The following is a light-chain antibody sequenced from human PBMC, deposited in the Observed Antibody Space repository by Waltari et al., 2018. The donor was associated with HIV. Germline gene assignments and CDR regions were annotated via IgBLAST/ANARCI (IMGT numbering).Light chain of an antibody. CDR1: SSDVGGYNY. CDR2: EGS. Sequence: QSALTPPASVSGSPGQSITISSTGTSSDVGGYNYVSWYQQHPGTAPKLMIYEGSNRPSGVSNRFSGAKASNTASLTIAGHQAEDEADYCCSSYTSSSTKVFGGGTKLTVL. CDR3: SSYTSSSTKV. J-gene: IGLJ2*01. V-gene: IGLV2-14*01.